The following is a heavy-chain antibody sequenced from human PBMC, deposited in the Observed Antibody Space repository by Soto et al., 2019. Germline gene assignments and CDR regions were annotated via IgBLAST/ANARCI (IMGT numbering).Heavy chain of an antibody. J-gene: IGHJ6*02. V-gene: IGHV4-4*02. Sequence: QVQLQESGPALVKPSGTLSLTCTVSGASTSSENWWSWVRQAPGKGLEWSGEIYHSGATHYSPSLKSRVTISLDKSKNQFFLKLDSVTAADSAVYYCARDAGASRYYGMDVWGQGTKVTVSS. CDR3: ARDAGASRYYGMDV. CDR2: IYHSGAT. CDR1: GASTSSENW. D-gene: IGHD6-13*01.